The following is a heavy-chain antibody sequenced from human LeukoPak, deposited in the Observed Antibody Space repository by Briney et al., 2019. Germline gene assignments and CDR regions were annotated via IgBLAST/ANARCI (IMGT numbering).Heavy chain of an antibody. CDR1: GYTFTSYG. CDR2: TNPNSGGT. Sequence: ASVKVSCKASGYTFTSYGISWVRQAPGQGLEWMGWTNPNSGGTNYAQKFQGRVTMTRDTSISTAYMELSRLRSDDTAVYYCAREYGNRIPFDYWGQGTLVTVSS. V-gene: IGHV1-2*02. D-gene: IGHD1-14*01. CDR3: AREYGNRIPFDY. J-gene: IGHJ4*02.